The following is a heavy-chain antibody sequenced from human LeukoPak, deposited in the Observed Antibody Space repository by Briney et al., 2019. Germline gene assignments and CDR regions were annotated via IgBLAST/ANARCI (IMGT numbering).Heavy chain of an antibody. CDR2: ISSGGNT. CDR1: GFTVSTNY. J-gene: IGHJ4*02. D-gene: IGHD4/OR15-4a*01. Sequence: GSLRLSCAASGFTVSTNYMSWVRQAPGKGLEWVSVISSGGNTYYADSVKGRFTISRDNSKNAMYLQMNSLRAEDTAVYYCGRLTSWGQGTLVTVSS. V-gene: IGHV3-53*01. CDR3: GRLTS.